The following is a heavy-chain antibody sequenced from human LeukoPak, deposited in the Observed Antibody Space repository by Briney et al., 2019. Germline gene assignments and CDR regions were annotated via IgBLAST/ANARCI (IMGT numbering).Heavy chain of an antibody. V-gene: IGHV3-23*01. D-gene: IGHD3-10*01. CDR2: ISGSGGST. Sequence: AGGSLRLSCAASGFTFSSYGMSWVRQAPGKGLEWVSAISGSGGSTYYADSVKGRFTISRDNSKNTLYLQMNSLRAEDTAVYYCAKFRVDYGLGRAFDYWGQGTLVTVSS. CDR1: GFTFSSYG. J-gene: IGHJ4*02. CDR3: AKFRVDYGLGRAFDY.